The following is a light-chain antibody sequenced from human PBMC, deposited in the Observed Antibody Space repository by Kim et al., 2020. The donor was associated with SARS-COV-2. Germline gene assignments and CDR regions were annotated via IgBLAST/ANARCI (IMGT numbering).Light chain of an antibody. CDR2: LNSDGSH. CDR1: SGHIGYA. V-gene: IGLV4-69*01. Sequence: QLVLTQSPSASASLGASVSLTCTLSSGHIGYAIAWHQQQPEKGPRYLMKLNSDGSHNKGDGIPDRFSGSSSGAERYLTISSLQSEDEADYYCQTWGTGIWVFGGWTQLTVL. J-gene: IGLJ3*02. CDR3: QTWGTGIWV.